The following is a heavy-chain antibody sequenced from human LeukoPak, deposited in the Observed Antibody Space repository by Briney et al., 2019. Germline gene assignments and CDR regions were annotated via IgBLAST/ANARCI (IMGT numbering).Heavy chain of an antibody. D-gene: IGHD3-22*01. CDR3: ARGGEPNYYDSSGYYYPFDY. J-gene: IGHJ4*02. CDR2: IYHSGST. Sequence: SETLSLTCAVSGGSISSGGYSWSWIRQPPGKGLEWIGYIYHSGSTYYNPSLKSRVTISVGRSKNQFSLKLNSVTAADTAVYYCARGGEPNYYDSSGYYYPFDYWGQGTLVTVSS. CDR1: GGSISSGGYS. V-gene: IGHV4-30-2*01.